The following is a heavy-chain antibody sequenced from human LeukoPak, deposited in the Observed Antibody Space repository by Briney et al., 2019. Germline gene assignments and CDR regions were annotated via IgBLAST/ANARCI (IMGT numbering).Heavy chain of an antibody. CDR1: GGSISSYH. Sequence: SETLSLTCTLSGGSISSYHWSWLPHPPGKGLEWLGYIYYSGSTNYNPSLKSRVTISVDASKNQFSLKLSSVTAADTAVYYCARLGGYSYGLRRWGQGTLVSVSS. J-gene: IGHJ4*02. CDR3: ARLGGYSYGLRR. D-gene: IGHD5-18*01. V-gene: IGHV4-59*01. CDR2: IYYSGST.